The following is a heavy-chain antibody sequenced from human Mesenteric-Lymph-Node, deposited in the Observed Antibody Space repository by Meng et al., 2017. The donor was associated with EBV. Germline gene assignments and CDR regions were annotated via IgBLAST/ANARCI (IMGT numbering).Heavy chain of an antibody. Sequence: QVQLQESGPGLVKPSETLSLPCTVSGDSVTSGTYYWNWIRQSPGKGLEWIGYFYSSGSINYNPSLKSRVTISIDTSKNQFSLKLTSVTAADTAVYYCASSYLYTSGWPLDYWGQGTLVTVSS. CDR2: FYSSGSI. CDR3: ASSYLYTSGWPLDY. V-gene: IGHV4-61*01. J-gene: IGHJ4*02. D-gene: IGHD6-19*01. CDR1: GDSVTSGTYY.